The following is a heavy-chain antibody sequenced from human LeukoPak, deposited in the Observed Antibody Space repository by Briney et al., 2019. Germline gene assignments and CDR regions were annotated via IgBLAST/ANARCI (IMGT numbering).Heavy chain of an antibody. CDR3: AGGDLAVAGTFPHDY. J-gene: IGHJ4*02. D-gene: IGHD6-19*01. V-gene: IGHV1-2*02. CDR2: INPSSGGT. CDR1: GYTFADYY. Sequence: ASVKVSCKASGYTFADYYMHWVRQAPGQGLEWMGWINPSSGGTIYAQEFQGRVTMTRDTSISTAYMELNRLRSDDTAVYYCAGGDLAVAGTFPHDYWGQGTLVTVSS.